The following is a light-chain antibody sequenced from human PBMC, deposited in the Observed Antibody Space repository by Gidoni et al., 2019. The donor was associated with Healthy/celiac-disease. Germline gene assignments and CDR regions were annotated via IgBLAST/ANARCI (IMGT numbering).Light chain of an antibody. V-gene: IGKV1-39*01. CDR2: AAS. CDR3: QQSYSTPPT. J-gene: IGKJ1*01. CDR1: HSISSY. Sequence: DIQITQSPSSLSASVGDRVTITCRASHSISSYLTWYQLKPGKAPKLLTYAASSLQSGVPSRFSGSGFGTDFTLTISSVQPEDFATYYCQQSYSTPPTFGQGTKVE.